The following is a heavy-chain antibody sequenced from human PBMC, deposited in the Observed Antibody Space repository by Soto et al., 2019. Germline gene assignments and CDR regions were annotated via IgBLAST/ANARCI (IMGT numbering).Heavy chain of an antibody. CDR1: GFTFSSYA. V-gene: IGHV3-64*01. CDR2: ISSNGGST. J-gene: IGHJ4*02. CDR3: ARGPGYYFDY. Sequence: EVQLVESGGGLVQPGGSLRLSCAASGFTFSSYAMHWVRQAPGKGLEYVSAISSNGGSTYYANSVKRRFTISRDNSKNTLYLQMGSLRAEDMAVYYCARGPGYYFDYWGQGTLVTVSS.